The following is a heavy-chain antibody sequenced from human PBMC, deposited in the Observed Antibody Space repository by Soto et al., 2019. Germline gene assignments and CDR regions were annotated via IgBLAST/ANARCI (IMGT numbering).Heavy chain of an antibody. D-gene: IGHD4-4*01. CDR1: GFSFENYA. CDR3: AKDKVYSNYEHYFNY. J-gene: IGHJ4*02. V-gene: IGHV3-9*01. CDR2: ISWHSGNL. Sequence: EVQLVESGGGLVQPGRSLRLSCAASGFSFENYAMHWVRQAPGKGLEWVSGISWHSGNLGYADSVRGRFTICRDNAKNSRYLQMNSLRPEDTGLYYFAKDKVYSNYEHYFNYWGQGTLVTVSS.